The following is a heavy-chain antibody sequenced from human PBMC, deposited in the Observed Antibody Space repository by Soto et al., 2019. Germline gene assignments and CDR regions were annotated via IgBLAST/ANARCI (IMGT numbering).Heavy chain of an antibody. CDR2: IYTSGST. V-gene: IGHV4-4*07. CDR3: ARGYCSGGSCHYNWFDP. D-gene: IGHD2-15*01. Sequence: PSVTLWLSFTDGDIVISSCHWIWIRQHAGKGLEWIGRIYTSGSTNYNPSLKSRVTMSVDTSKNQFSLKLSSVTAADTAVYYCARGYCSGGSCHYNWFDPSGQETRATV. J-gene: IGHJ5*02. CDR1: DIVISSCH.